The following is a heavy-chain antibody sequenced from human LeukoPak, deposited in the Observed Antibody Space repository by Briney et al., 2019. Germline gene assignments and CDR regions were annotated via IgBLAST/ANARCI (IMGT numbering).Heavy chain of an antibody. CDR1: GFTVSSNY. D-gene: IGHD6-19*01. V-gene: IGHV3-66*01. Sequence: GGSLRLSCAASGFTVSSNYLSWVRQAPGKGLEWVSVIYSGGGTYYADSVKGRFTISRDNSKNTLYLQMNSLRAEDTAVYYCARGWAVADPFDPWGQGTLVTVSS. J-gene: IGHJ5*02. CDR2: IYSGGGT. CDR3: ARGWAVADPFDP.